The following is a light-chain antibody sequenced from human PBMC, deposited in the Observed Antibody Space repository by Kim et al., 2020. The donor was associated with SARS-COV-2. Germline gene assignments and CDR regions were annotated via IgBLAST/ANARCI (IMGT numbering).Light chain of an antibody. Sequence: LSITISCTGTSSHMSSYNYVSWHQQHPGKAPKLMIYDVNKRPSGISSRFSGSKSGSTASLTISGLQAEDEADYYCSSFTTRSTLVFGGGTKVTVL. CDR3: SSFTTRSTLV. CDR1: SSHMSSYNY. CDR2: DVN. V-gene: IGLV2-14*03. J-gene: IGLJ3*02.